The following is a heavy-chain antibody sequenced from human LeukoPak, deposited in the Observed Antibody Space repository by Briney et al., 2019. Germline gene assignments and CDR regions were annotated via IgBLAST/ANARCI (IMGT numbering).Heavy chain of an antibody. J-gene: IGHJ3*02. CDR3: ATLTGGDDAFDI. CDR2: IFYTGST. D-gene: IGHD4-23*01. CDR1: GVSISSYY. Sequence: SETLSLTCTVSGVSISSYYWSWIRQPPGKGLEWIGYIFYTGSTNYNPSLKSRVTISVLTSKNRFSLKLSSVTAADTAVYYCATLTGGDDAFDIWGQGTMVTVSS. V-gene: IGHV4-59*01.